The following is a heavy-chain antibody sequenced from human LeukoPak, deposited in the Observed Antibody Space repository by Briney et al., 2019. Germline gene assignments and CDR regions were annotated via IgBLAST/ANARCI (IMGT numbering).Heavy chain of an antibody. V-gene: IGHV3-7*01. Sequence: PGGSLRLSCAASGFTFSNYAMSWVRQAPGKGPEWVANINQDGSQTYYIDSVRGRFTISRDNSKNSLYLQMNTLRAEDTAVYYCAREGYDWGGHYFWGQGTLVTVSS. J-gene: IGHJ4*02. CDR1: GFTFSNYA. D-gene: IGHD3-16*01. CDR2: INQDGSQT. CDR3: AREGYDWGGHYF.